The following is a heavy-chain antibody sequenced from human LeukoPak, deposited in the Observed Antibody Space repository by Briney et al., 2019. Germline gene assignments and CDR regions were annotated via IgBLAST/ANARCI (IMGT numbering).Heavy chain of an antibody. D-gene: IGHD6-19*01. CDR1: GFIFSSYG. V-gene: IGHV3-30*18. Sequence: GGSLRLSCAASGFIFSSYGMHWVRQAPGKGLEWVAIISYDGSFKNYADSVKGRFTISRDNSKNTLYLQMNRLRAEDTAVYYCAKQKAGWHHAPFDSWGQGTLVTVSS. CDR2: ISYDGSFK. J-gene: IGHJ4*02. CDR3: AKQKAGWHHAPFDS.